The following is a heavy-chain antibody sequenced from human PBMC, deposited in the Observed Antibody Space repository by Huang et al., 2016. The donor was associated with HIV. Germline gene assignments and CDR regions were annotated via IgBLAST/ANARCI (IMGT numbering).Heavy chain of an antibody. V-gene: IGHV1-18*01. CDR2: ISIYNGHT. Sequence: QVHLVQSGGEVKKPGASVKVSCKASGYKFINYDITWVRQAPGQGLQWMGWISIYNGHTNYPQNLQCRVTVTTDRSTNTAYMELRNLRSDDTAVYYCARDFSSGWLDYWGHGTPVTVSS. D-gene: IGHD3-22*01. CDR3: ARDFSSGWLDY. CDR1: GYKFINYD. J-gene: IGHJ5*01.